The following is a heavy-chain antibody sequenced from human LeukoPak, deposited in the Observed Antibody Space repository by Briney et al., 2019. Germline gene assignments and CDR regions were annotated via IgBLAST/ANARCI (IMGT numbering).Heavy chain of an antibody. CDR2: INHSGST. D-gene: IGHD5-18*01. CDR1: GGPISSYY. Sequence: SETLSLTCTVSGGPISSYYWSWIRQPPGKGLEWIGEINHSGSTNYNPSLKSRVTISVDTSKNQFSLKLSSVTAADTAVYYCARGVTIYSYGIPGWFDPWGQGTLVTVSS. V-gene: IGHV4-34*01. J-gene: IGHJ5*02. CDR3: ARGVTIYSYGIPGWFDP.